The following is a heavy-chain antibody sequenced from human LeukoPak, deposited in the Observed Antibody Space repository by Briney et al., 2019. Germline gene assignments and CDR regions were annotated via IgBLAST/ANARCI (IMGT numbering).Heavy chain of an antibody. V-gene: IGHV4-39*01. CDR3: ARGLDSYDSSGQFVY. D-gene: IGHD3-22*01. CDR2: IHYSGST. Sequence: SETLSLTCTVSGGSISSSSYYWGWTRQPPGKGLEWIGSIHYSGSTYFNPSLKSRVTIFVDTSKNQFSLKLSSVTAADTAVYYCARGLDSYDSSGQFVYWGQGTLVTVSS. CDR1: GGSISSSSYY. J-gene: IGHJ4*02.